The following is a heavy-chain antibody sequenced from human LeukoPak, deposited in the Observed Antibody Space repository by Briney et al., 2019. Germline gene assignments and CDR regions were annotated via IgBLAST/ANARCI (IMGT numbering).Heavy chain of an antibody. V-gene: IGHV1-2*04. CDR1: GYTFTGYY. Sequence: ASVKVSCKASGYTFTGYYVHWVRQAPGQGLEWMGWINPNSGGTNYAQKFQGWVTMTRDTSVSTAFMEVNRLRSDDTAVYYCARALSITTTRGVIKGPDYWDQGTLVTVSS. D-gene: IGHD3-10*01. J-gene: IGHJ4*02. CDR2: INPNSGGT. CDR3: ARALSITTTRGVIKGPDY.